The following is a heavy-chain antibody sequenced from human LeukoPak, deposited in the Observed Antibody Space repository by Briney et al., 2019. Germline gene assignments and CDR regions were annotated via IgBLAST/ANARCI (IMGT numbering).Heavy chain of an antibody. V-gene: IGHV3-23*01. D-gene: IGHD2-8*01. CDR3: AKDSWSRNGIYDPFDI. Sequence: GGSLRLSCAASGFTFSDFAMSWVRQAPGKGLERVSVIGGTGETHSTDSVKGRFTISRDNSKNTLSLQMNSLRPEDTAVYYCAKDSWSRNGIYDPFDIWGQGTMVTVSS. CDR1: GFTFSDFA. J-gene: IGHJ3*02. CDR2: IGGTGET.